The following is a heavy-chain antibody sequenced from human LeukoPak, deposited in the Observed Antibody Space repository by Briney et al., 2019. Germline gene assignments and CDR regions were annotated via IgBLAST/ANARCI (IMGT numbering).Heavy chain of an antibody. V-gene: IGHV3-11*01. Sequence: GGSLRLSCAASGFTFSDYYMSWIRQAPGKGLEWVSYISSSGSTIYYADSVKGRFTISRDNAKNSLYLQMNCLRAEDTAVYYCARAKTDRFGVVIKGYYYYGMDVWGQGTTVTVSS. J-gene: IGHJ6*02. D-gene: IGHD3-3*01. CDR2: ISSSGSTI. CDR3: ARAKTDRFGVVIKGYYYYGMDV. CDR1: GFTFSDYY.